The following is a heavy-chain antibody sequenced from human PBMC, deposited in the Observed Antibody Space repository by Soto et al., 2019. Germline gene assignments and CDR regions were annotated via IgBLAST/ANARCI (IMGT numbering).Heavy chain of an antibody. D-gene: IGHD3-10*01. CDR2: INSDGRST. CDR3: ASYYGSGIYHPKY. CDR1: GFTFSSYW. V-gene: IGHV3-74*01. J-gene: IGHJ4*02. Sequence: EVQLVESGGGLVQPGGSPRLSCAASGFTFSSYWMHWVRQAPGKGRLWVSRINSDGRSTSYADSVKGRFTISRDNAKNTLYLQMNSLRAEDTAVYYCASYYGSGIYHPKYWGQGTLVTVAS.